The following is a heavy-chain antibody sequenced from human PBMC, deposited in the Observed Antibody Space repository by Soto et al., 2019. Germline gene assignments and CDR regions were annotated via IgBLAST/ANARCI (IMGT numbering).Heavy chain of an antibody. CDR3: ARARPGMATKPLGLLRWFDP. Sequence: QVQLVQSGSELKKPGASVKVSCKASGYTFTSYAMNWVRQAPGQGLEWMGWINTNTGNPTYAQGLTGRLVFSLDTSVSTAYLQICSLKAEDTAVYYCARARPGMATKPLGLLRWFDPWGQGTLVTVSS. CDR1: GYTFTSYA. D-gene: IGHD5-12*01. V-gene: IGHV7-4-1*01. CDR2: INTNTGNP. J-gene: IGHJ5*02.